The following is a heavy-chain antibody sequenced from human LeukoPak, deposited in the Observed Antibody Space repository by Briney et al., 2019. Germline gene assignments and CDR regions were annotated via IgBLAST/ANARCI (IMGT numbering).Heavy chain of an antibody. CDR3: ARDSGIVGARTNAFDI. CDR2: ISSSSSYI. J-gene: IGHJ3*02. V-gene: IGHV3-21*01. CDR1: RFTFSSYS. D-gene: IGHD1-26*01. Sequence: GGSLRLSCAASRFTFSSYSMNWVRQAPGKGLEWVSSISSSSSYIYYADSVKGRFTISRDNAKNSLYLQMNSLRAEDTAVYYCARDSGIVGARTNAFDIWGQGTMVTVSS.